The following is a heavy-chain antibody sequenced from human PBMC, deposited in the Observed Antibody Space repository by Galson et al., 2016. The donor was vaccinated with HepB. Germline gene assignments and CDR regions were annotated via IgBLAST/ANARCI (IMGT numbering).Heavy chain of an antibody. D-gene: IGHD5-18*01. J-gene: IGHJ6*02. Sequence: SLRLSCAASRFTFSSYSMNWVSQAPGRGLEWVSYISRSSSTIYYADSVKGRFTISRDNAKNSLYLQMNSLRDEDTAVYYCASALGIHDYYGMDAWGQGTTVTVSS. CDR2: ISRSSSTI. V-gene: IGHV3-48*02. CDR3: ASALGIHDYYGMDA. CDR1: RFTFSSYS.